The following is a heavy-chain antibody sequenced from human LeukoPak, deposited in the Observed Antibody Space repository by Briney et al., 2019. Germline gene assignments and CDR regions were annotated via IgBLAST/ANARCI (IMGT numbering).Heavy chain of an antibody. CDR3: ARDPATMVRGVYFDY. D-gene: IGHD3-10*01. CDR2: IKQDGSEK. CDR1: GFTVSSNY. J-gene: IGHJ4*02. Sequence: GGSLRLSCAASGFTVSSNYMSWVRQAPGKGLEWVANIKQDGSEKYYVDSVKGRFTISRDNAKNSLYLQMNSLRAEDTAVYYCARDPATMVRGVYFDYWGQGTLVTVSS. V-gene: IGHV3-7*01.